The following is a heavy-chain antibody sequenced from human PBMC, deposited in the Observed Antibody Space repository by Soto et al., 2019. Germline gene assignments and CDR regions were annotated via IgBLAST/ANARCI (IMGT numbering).Heavy chain of an antibody. CDR1: GYSFPSYW. V-gene: IGHV5-51*01. CDR2: VYPGDSDT. CDR3: ARLSGCNNGVCYKFDY. Sequence: VQLVQSGAEVKKPGESLKISCKGSGYSFPSYWIGWVRQMPGKGREWMGIVYPGDSDTRYSPSFQGQVTISADKSISTAYLQWSSLKASDTAMYYCARLSGCNNGVCYKFDYWGQGTLVTVSS. J-gene: IGHJ4*02. D-gene: IGHD2-8*01.